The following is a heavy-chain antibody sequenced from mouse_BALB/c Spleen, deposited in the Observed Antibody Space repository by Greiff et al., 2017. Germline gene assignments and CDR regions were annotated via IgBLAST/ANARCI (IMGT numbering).Heavy chain of an antibody. J-gene: IGHJ3*01. D-gene: IGHD2-1*01. V-gene: IGHV1-74*01. CDR1: GYTFTSYV. CDR2: IHPSDSET. Sequence: QVQLQQSGPELVKPGASVKMSCKASGYTFTSYVMHWVKQRPGQGLEWIGMIHPSDSETRLNQKFKDKATLTVDKSSSTAYMQLSSPTSEDSAVYYCARRDYGNYEAWFAYWGQGTLVTVSA. CDR3: ARRDYGNYEAWFAY.